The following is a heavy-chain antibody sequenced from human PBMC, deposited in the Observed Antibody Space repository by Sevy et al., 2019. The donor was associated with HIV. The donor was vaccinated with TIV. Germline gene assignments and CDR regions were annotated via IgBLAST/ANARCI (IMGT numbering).Heavy chain of an antibody. D-gene: IGHD3-22*01. CDR1: GFTFSGSA. J-gene: IGHJ6*03. Sequence: GGSLRLSCAASGFTFSGSAIHWVRQASGKGLEWVGRIRSKPNNYATAFAASLKGRFTISRDDSKNTAYLQMNSLKTEDTAVYYCTRRADYYDSRDYYYYYMDVWGKGTTVTVSS. V-gene: IGHV3-73*01. CDR2: IRSKPNNYAT. CDR3: TRRADYYDSRDYYYYYMDV.